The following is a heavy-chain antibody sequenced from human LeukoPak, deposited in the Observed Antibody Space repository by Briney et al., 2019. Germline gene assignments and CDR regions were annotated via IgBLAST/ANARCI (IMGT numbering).Heavy chain of an antibody. Sequence: PGGSLRLSCVASGFTFRHYYMSWIRQAPGKGLEWVSYISSSGSTKYYADSVKGRFTISRDNAKNSLYLQMNSLRAEDTAVYYCAREIGGDTIFGVVIGGYYFDYWGQGTLVTVSS. D-gene: IGHD3-3*01. CDR1: GFTFRHYY. CDR3: AREIGGDTIFGVVIGGYYFDY. V-gene: IGHV3-11*04. J-gene: IGHJ4*02. CDR2: ISSSGSTK.